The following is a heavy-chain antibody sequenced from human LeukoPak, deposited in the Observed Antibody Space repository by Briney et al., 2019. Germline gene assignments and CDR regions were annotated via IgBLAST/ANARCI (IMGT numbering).Heavy chain of an antibody. CDR1: GYSFGISD. J-gene: IGHJ5*02. Sequence: GASVKVSCKASGYSFGISDINWVRQATGQGLEWMGWMNPNRGSTGYAQKLQGRVTMTTDTSTSTAYMELRSLRSDDTAVYYCARDRPRFLEWLSYPYNWFDPWGQGTLVTVSS. CDR2: MNPNRGST. V-gene: IGHV1-8*01. CDR3: ARDRPRFLEWLSYPYNWFDP. D-gene: IGHD3-3*01.